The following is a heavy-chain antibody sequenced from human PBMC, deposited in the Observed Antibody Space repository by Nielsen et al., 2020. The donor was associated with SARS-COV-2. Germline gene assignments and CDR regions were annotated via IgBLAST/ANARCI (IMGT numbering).Heavy chain of an antibody. CDR1: GFTFSTYG. CDR3: AKDWTAIVVVPSGGVDY. CDR2: ISYDGSNK. D-gene: IGHD2-15*01. Sequence: LSLTCAASGFTFSTYGMHWVRQAPGKGLEWVAAISYDGSNKNYVDSVKGRFTISRDNSKNTLYLQMSSLREEDTAVYYCAKDWTAIVVVPSGGVDYWGQGTLVTVSS. V-gene: IGHV3-30*18. J-gene: IGHJ4*02.